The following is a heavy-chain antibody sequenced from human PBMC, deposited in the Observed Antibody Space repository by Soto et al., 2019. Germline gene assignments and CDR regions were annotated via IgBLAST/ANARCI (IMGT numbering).Heavy chain of an antibody. D-gene: IGHD6-19*01. CDR2: ISGSGGST. CDR3: AKLHVLLAPGAGTYQPN. J-gene: IGHJ4*02. Sequence: GGSLRLSCAASGFTFSSYAMSWVRQAPGKGLEWVSAISGSGGSTYYADSVKGRFTISRDNSKNTLYLQMNSLRAEDTAVYYRAKLHVLLAPGAGTYQPNWGQGPLVTVSS. V-gene: IGHV3-23*01. CDR1: GFTFSSYA.